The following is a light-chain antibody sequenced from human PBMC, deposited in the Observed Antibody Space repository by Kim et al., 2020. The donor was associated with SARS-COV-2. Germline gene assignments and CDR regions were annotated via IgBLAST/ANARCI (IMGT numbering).Light chain of an antibody. J-gene: IGKJ1*01. CDR2: DAS. V-gene: IGKV1-5*01. CDR1: QSISSW. Sequence: VGDRVTITCRASQSISSWLDWYQQKPGQAPKLLIYDASSLESGVPSRFSGSGSGTEFTLTISSLQPDDFATYYCQQYNSYSPTWTFGQGTKVDIK. CDR3: QQYNSYSPTWT.